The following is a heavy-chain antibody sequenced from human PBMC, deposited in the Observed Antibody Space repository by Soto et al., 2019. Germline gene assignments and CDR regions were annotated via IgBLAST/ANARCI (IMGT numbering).Heavy chain of an antibody. CDR1: EFTFSSHA. CDR2: ISGSGGKT. J-gene: IGHJ3*02. Sequence: EVQLLESGGGLVQPGGSLRLSCTASASEFTFSSHAMNWVRQAPGKGLEWVSGISGSGGKTYYADSAKGRFTISRDNSKNTVDLQMNSLRAEDTAVYYCAKDAYSSGWYLDAFDIWGQGTMVTVSS. D-gene: IGHD6-19*01. V-gene: IGHV3-23*01. CDR3: AKDAYSSGWYLDAFDI.